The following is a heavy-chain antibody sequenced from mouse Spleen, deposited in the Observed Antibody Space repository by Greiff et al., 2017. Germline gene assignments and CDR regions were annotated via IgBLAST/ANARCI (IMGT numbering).Heavy chain of an antibody. J-gene: IGHJ1*01. V-gene: IGHV1-50*01. CDR3: ARNYYDGSYWYFDV. CDR2: IDPSDSYT. Sequence: QVQLQQPGAELVKPGASVKLSCKASGYTFTSYWMQWVKQRPGQGLEWIGEIDPSDSYTNYNQKFKSKATLTVDKSSSTAYMQLSSLTSEDSAVYYCARNYYDGSYWYFDVWGAGTTVTVSS. D-gene: IGHD1-1*01. CDR1: GYTFTSYW.